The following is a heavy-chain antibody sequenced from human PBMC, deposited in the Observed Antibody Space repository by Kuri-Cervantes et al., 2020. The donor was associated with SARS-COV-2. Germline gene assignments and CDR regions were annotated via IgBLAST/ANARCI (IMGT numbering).Heavy chain of an antibody. CDR3: ARGGLPSVGSFRMDWFDP. J-gene: IGHJ5*02. CDR2: VNHNGNT. CDR1: GGSFSGLS. Sequence: SETLSLTCAVHGGSFSGLSWSWIRQSPGKGLEWIGEVNHNGNTNYNPSLKSRVTISLDTSKDQFSLILNSVTAADTSVYYCARGGLPSVGSFRMDWFDPWGQGTLVTVSS. V-gene: IGHV4-34*01. D-gene: IGHD1-26*01.